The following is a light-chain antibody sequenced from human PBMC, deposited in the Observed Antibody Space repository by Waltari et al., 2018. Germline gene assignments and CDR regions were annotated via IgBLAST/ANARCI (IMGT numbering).Light chain of an antibody. V-gene: IGLV6-57*03. CDR2: EDD. CDR3: QSSDSTDVV. Sequence: NFILTQPPSVSASPGKTVTISCTRSSGGIANNYVPRYQQRPGSVPSTVIFEDDQRPSGVPDRFSGSIDSSSDSASLTISDLRAEDEADYYCQSSDSTDVVFGGGTKLTVL. CDR1: SGGIANNY. J-gene: IGLJ2*01.